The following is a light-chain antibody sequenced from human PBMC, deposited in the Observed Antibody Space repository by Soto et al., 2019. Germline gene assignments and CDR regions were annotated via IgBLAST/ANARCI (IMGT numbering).Light chain of an antibody. CDR1: SSDVGSYNY. J-gene: IGLJ2*01. CDR2: EVS. V-gene: IGLV2-14*01. Sequence: QSALTQPASVSGSPGQSITISCTGTSSDVGSYNYVSWYQQHPGKAPKLMIYEVSNRPSGVSNRFSGSKSGNTASLSISGLKAEDEADYYCSSYTGSSTLVVFGGGTKLNGL. CDR3: SSYTGSSTLVV.